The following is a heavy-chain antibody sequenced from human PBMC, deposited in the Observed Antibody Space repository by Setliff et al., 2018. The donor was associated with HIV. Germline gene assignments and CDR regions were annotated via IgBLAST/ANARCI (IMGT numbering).Heavy chain of an antibody. V-gene: IGHV4-59*11. CDR2: IYYNGNT. D-gene: IGHD3-3*01. CDR1: GGSISSHY. CDR3: ARGIENFWSGYIR. Sequence: SETLSLTCTVSGGSISSHYWSWIRLPPGKGLEWIGTIYYNGNTNYNPSLKSRVAISVDTSKNLFSLKMNSVTPADTAAYYCARGIENFWSGYIRWGQGTLVTVSS. J-gene: IGHJ4*02.